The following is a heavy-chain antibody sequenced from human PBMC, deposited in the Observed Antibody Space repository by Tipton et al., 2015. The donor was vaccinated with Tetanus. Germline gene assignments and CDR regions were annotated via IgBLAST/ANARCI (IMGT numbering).Heavy chain of an antibody. J-gene: IGHJ4*02. V-gene: IGHV4-31*03. CDR2: IYYTELT. Sequence: LRLSCTVSGASINAGGYLWTWVRQHPGKGLEWIGNIYYTELTPYTPPLNSRVNISVDTSKNQFSLRLTYVTAADTAVYFCARGLPREPFYLDYWGQGKQVTVSS. CDR3: ARGLPREPFYLDY. CDR1: GASINAGGYL. D-gene: IGHD1-26*01.